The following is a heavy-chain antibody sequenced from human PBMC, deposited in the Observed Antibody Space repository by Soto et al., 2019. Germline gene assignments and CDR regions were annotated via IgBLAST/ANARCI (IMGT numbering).Heavy chain of an antibody. V-gene: IGHV3-23*01. CDR1: GFTFSNYA. J-gene: IGHJ4*02. CDR2: VSGSGDNT. Sequence: EVQLLESGGGLVQPGGSLRLSCAASGFTFSNYALSWVRQAPGKGLEWVSAVSGSGDNTYYADSVKGRFTISRDNSKNSLYLQMNSLRGEDTAVYYCATDWGYWGQGTLVTVSS. CDR3: ATDWGY. D-gene: IGHD3-16*01.